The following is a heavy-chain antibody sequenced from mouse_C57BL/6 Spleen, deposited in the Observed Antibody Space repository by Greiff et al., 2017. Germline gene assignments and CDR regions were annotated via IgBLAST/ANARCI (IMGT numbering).Heavy chain of an antibody. Sequence: VQLQQSGAELVRPGASVKLSCKASGYTFTDSYINWVKQRPGQGLEWIARIYPGSGNTYYNEKFKGKATLTAEKSSSTAYMQLSSLTSEDSAVYFCARENDGYYSFDYWGQGTTLTVSS. D-gene: IGHD2-3*01. V-gene: IGHV1-76*01. CDR2: IYPGSGNT. CDR3: ARENDGYYSFDY. J-gene: IGHJ2*01. CDR1: GYTFTDSY.